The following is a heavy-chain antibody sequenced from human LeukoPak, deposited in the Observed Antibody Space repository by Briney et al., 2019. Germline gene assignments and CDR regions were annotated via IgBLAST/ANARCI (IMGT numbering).Heavy chain of an antibody. D-gene: IGHD6-19*01. J-gene: IGHJ4*02. CDR2: ISPDGTSK. CDR3: ARDGSGWIIDQ. Sequence: GGSLRLSCAASGFTFRSYWMHWVRQAPGKGLVWVSRISPDGTSKSYADSVKGRFTIFRDNSRNSLHLQMNSLRAEDTAVYYCARDGSGWIIDQWGQGTLVTVSS. V-gene: IGHV3-74*01. CDR1: GFTFRSYW.